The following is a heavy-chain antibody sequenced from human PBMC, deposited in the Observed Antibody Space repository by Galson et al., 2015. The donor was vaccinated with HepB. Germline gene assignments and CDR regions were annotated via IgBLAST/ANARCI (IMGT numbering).Heavy chain of an antibody. Sequence: SLRLSCAASGFTFSDYYMSWIRQAPGKGLEWVSYISSSSSYTNYADSVKGRFTISRDNAKNSLYLQMNSLRAEDTAVYYCARDETSGWNPLPIDYWGQGTLVTVSS. V-gene: IGHV3-11*06. CDR3: ARDETSGWNPLPIDY. CDR1: GFTFSDYY. D-gene: IGHD6-19*01. J-gene: IGHJ4*02. CDR2: ISSSSSYT.